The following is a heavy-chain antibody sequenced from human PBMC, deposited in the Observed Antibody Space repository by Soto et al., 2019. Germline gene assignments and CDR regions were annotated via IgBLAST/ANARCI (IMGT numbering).Heavy chain of an antibody. CDR1: GGTFSSYA. CDR2: IIPIFGTA. Sequence: SVKFSCKASGGTFSSYAISWLRQAPGQGLEWMGGIIPIFGTANYAQKFQGRVTITADESTSTAYMELSSLRSEDTAVYYCARDGKGYYYYGMDVWGQGTTVTVSS. J-gene: IGHJ6*02. D-gene: IGHD2-15*01. V-gene: IGHV1-69*13. CDR3: ARDGKGYYYYGMDV.